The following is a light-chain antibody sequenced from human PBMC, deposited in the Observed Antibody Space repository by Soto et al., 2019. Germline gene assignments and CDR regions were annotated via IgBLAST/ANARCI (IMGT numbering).Light chain of an antibody. J-gene: IGKJ1*01. CDR1: QSVSSN. CDR2: GAS. V-gene: IGKV3-15*01. Sequence: EMIMTQSPATLSVSPGERATLSCRASQSVSSNLAWYQRKPGQAPRLLIYGASTRATGIPAKFSGGGSGTEFTLTISSLQSEDFATYYCQQYNSYPWTFGQGTKVEVK. CDR3: QQYNSYPWT.